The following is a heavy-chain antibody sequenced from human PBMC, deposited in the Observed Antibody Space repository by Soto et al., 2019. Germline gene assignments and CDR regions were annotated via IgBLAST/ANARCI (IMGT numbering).Heavy chain of an antibody. V-gene: IGHV3-48*03. J-gene: IGHJ3*02. CDR1: GFSFRSYE. CDR2: INSGNLI. Sequence: GGSLRLSCEGSGFSFRSYEMNWVRQAPGKGLEWISYINSGNLIHYADSVKGRFTISRDNAKNSVFLEMDSLRAEDTGVYYCTKDLLLYDYVWASYGYEAFDMWGQGTMVTVSS. CDR3: TKDLLLYDYVWASYGYEAFDM. D-gene: IGHD3-16*01.